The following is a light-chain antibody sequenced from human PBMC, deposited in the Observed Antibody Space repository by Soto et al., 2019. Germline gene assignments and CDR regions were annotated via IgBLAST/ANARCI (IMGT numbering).Light chain of an antibody. CDR3: QQYNTYSRT. CDR1: QSISTW. CDR2: KAS. Sequence: DIQMTQSPSTLSASVGDRVTITCRASQSISTWLAWYQQKPGKAPKILIYKASSLESGVPSRFSGSGSGTEFTLTISSLQPDDFATYSCQQYNTYSRTFGQGTKLEIK. V-gene: IGKV1-5*03. J-gene: IGKJ2*01.